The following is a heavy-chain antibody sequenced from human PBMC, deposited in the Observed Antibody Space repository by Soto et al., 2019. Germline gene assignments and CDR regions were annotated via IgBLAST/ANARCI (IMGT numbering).Heavy chain of an antibody. V-gene: IGHV4-30-2*01. Sequence: SETLSLTCAVSGGSISSGAYSWSWIGQPTGEGLEWIGYIYHSGSTYYNPSLKSRVTISVDRSKNQFSLKLSSVTAADTAVYYCARGNYYDSSGYYDLWGQGTLVTVSS. CDR1: GGSISSGAYS. D-gene: IGHD3-22*01. CDR2: IYHSGST. J-gene: IGHJ5*02. CDR3: ARGNYYDSSGYYDL.